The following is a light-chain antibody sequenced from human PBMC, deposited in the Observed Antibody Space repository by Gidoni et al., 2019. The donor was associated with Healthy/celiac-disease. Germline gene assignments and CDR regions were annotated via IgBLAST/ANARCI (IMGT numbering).Light chain of an antibody. V-gene: IGKV2-29*02. CDR1: QSLRHSVGSSY. CDR3: MQGRHLPWT. J-gene: IGKJ1*01. CDR2: EVS. Sequence: VPLVWAAATSVKSSQSLRHSVGSSYVSWYQQKPGQSPQLLIYEVSSRFSGVPDRFSGSGSGTDFTLKISRVEAEDVGVYYCMQGRHLPWTFGQGTKVEIK.